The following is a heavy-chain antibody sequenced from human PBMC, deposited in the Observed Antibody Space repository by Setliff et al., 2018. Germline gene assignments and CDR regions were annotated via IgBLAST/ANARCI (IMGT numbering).Heavy chain of an antibody. CDR2: VSVSGDNT. Sequence: GGSLRLSCAASGLTFNSYAISWVRQAPGKGLEWVSTVSVSGDNTHYTDSVKGRFTTSRDNSKNTVSLQMSSLRTEDTAIYFCAGQGPIFGSGLIPGFDQWGQGTMVTVSS. D-gene: IGHD3-3*01. CDR3: AGQGPIFGSGLIPGFDQ. CDR1: GLTFNSYA. V-gene: IGHV3-23*01. J-gene: IGHJ4*02.